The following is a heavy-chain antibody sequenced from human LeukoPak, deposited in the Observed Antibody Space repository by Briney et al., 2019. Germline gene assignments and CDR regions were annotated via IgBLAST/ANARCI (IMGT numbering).Heavy chain of an antibody. J-gene: IGHJ4*02. V-gene: IGHV4-39*07. CDR1: GYSINSDTYY. CDR3: ARYQTGTMFAV. CDR2: HSHSGSA. D-gene: IGHD1/OR15-1a*01. Sequence: PSETLSLTCTVSGYSINSDTYYWGWIRQPPGKGLEWIGTHSHSGSAYYNPSLRSRITMSLDTSENQLSLKLYSVTAADTAIYYCARYQTGTMFAVWGQGTLVTISS.